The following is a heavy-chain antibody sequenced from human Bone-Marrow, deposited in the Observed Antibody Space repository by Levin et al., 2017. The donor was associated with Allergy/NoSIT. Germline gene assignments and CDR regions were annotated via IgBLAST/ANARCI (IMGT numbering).Heavy chain of an antibody. CDR3: VRRVDS. V-gene: IGHV3-48*04. J-gene: IGHJ4*02. CDR2: ITGSSGAI. Sequence: PGGSLRLSCAASGFIFSNYDMNWVRQAPGKGLEWLSFITGSSGAIYYADSVKGRFTISRDNANNSLYLQMNSLRADDTAVYYCVRRVDSWGQGTLVTVSS. CDR1: GFIFSNYD.